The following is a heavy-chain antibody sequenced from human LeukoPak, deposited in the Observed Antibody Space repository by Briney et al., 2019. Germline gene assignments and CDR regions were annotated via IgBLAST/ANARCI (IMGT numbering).Heavy chain of an antibody. Sequence: SETLSLTCAVYGGSLSGYYWSWIRQPPGKGLEWIGEINHSGSTNYNPSLKSRVTISVDTSKNQFSLKLSSVTAADTAVYYCASFKSSGWYRFDYWGQGTLVTVSS. V-gene: IGHV4-34*01. D-gene: IGHD6-19*01. J-gene: IGHJ4*02. CDR3: ASFKSSGWYRFDY. CDR1: GGSLSGYY. CDR2: INHSGST.